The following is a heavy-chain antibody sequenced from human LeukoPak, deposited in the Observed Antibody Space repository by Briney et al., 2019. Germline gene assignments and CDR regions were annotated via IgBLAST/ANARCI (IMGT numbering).Heavy chain of an antibody. Sequence: SETLSLTCAVSGYSISSGYYWGWIRQPPGKGLEWIGSIYHSGSTYYNPSLKSRVTISVDTSKNQFSLKLSSVTAADTAVYYCARSWGPAAIYPWGQGTLVTVSS. CDR1: GYSISSGYY. J-gene: IGHJ5*02. D-gene: IGHD2-2*02. CDR3: ARSWGPAAIYP. V-gene: IGHV4-38-2*01. CDR2: IYHSGST.